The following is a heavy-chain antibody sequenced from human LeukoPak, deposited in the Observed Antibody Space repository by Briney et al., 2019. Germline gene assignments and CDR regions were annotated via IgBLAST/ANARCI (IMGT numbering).Heavy chain of an antibody. CDR2: IYYSGST. CDR3: AREGWLQSHEELDY. CDR1: GGSISSYY. J-gene: IGHJ4*02. V-gene: IGHV4-59*01. Sequence: SETLSLTCTVSGGSISSYYWSWIRQPPGKGLEWIGYIYYSGSTNYNPSLKSRVTISVDTSKNQFSLKLSSVTAADTAVYYCAREGWLQSHEELDYWGQGTLVTVSS. D-gene: IGHD5-24*01.